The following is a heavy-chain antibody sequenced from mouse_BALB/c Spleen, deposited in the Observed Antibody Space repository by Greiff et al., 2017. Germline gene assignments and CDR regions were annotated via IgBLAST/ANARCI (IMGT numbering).Heavy chain of an antibody. CDR2: ISSGSSTI. V-gene: IGHV5-17*02. D-gene: IGHD1-2*01. J-gene: IGHJ4*01. CDR3: ARVLRPHAMDY. CDR1: GFTFSSFG. Sequence: EVHLVESGGGLVQPGGSRKLSCAASGFTFSSFGMHWVRQAPEKGLEWVAYISSGSSTIYYADTVKGRFTISRDNPKNTLFLQMTSLRSEDTAMYYCARVLRPHAMDYWGQGTSVTVSS.